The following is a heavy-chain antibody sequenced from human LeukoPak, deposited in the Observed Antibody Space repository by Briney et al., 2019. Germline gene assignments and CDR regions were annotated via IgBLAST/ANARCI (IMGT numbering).Heavy chain of an antibody. CDR1: GYTFTSYA. CDR3: ARDPEGELDPYFAY. V-gene: IGHV1-3*01. D-gene: IGHD1-1*01. Sequence: ASVKVSCKASGYTFTSYAMHWVRQAPGQRLEWMGWINAGNGNTKYSQKFQGRVTITRDTSASTAYMELSSLRSEDTAVYYCARDPEGELDPYFAYWGQGTLSPSPQ. J-gene: IGHJ4*02. CDR2: INAGNGNT.